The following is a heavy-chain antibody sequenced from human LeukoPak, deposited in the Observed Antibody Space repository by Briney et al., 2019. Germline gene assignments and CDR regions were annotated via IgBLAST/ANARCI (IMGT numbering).Heavy chain of an antibody. CDR2: VYYSGST. Sequence: PSETLSLTCTVSGGSISSTFYYWGWIRQPPGKGLEWIASVYYSGSTYYNPSLKSRVTISVDTSKNQFSLKLSTVTAADTAVYYCARSPYYAQGPYYYYYMDVWGKGTTVTISS. V-gene: IGHV4-39*07. CDR3: ARSPYYAQGPYYYYYMDV. D-gene: IGHD3-22*01. CDR1: GGSISSTFYY. J-gene: IGHJ6*03.